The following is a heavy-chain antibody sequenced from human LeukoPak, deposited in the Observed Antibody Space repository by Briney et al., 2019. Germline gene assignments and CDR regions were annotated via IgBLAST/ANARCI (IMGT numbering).Heavy chain of an antibody. Sequence: ASVRVSCKASGYTFTGYGITWVRQAPGQGLEWMGWISTYNGKTDYVQKLQGRVTMTTDRSTSTAYMELRSLRSDDTAVYYCARTYGDYDGSYWYFDLWGRGTLVTVSS. D-gene: IGHD4-17*01. CDR1: GYTFTGYG. CDR2: ISTYNGKT. V-gene: IGHV1-18*01. J-gene: IGHJ2*01. CDR3: ARTYGDYDGSYWYFDL.